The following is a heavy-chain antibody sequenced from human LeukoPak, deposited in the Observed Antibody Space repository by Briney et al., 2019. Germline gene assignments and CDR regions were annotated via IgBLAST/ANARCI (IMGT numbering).Heavy chain of an antibody. CDR1: GFTFTTYP. CDR3: ARGRVPRVKGSYGMDV. Sequence: WGSLRLSCAASGFTFTTYPMHWVRQAPGKGLEWVAVVADDGKDKHYVESVKGRFTISRDNSKNTLYLQMNSLRAEDTAVYYCARGRVPRVKGSYGMDVWGQGTTVTVSS. J-gene: IGHJ6*02. V-gene: IGHV3-30*04. CDR2: VADDGKDK. D-gene: IGHD3-10*01.